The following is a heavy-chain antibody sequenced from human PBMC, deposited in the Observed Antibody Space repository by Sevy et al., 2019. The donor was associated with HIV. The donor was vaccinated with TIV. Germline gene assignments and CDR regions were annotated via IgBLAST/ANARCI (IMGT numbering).Heavy chain of an antibody. CDR2: ISSSTSTI. CDR1: GFTFSTYS. D-gene: IGHD3-10*01. Sequence: GGSLRLSCAASGFTFSTYSMNWVRQAPGKGLEWVSYISSSTSTIYYADSVKGRFTISRDNAKNSLYLQMNSLRAEDTAVYYCARETWRYYGCGSYYYYGMDVWGQGTTVTVCS. V-gene: IGHV3-48*01. J-gene: IGHJ6*02. CDR3: ARETWRYYGCGSYYYYGMDV.